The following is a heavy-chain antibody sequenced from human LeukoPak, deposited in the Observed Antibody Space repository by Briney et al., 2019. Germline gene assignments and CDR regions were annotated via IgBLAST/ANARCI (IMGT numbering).Heavy chain of an antibody. D-gene: IGHD4-23*01. CDR1: GGSISSGDYY. CDR2: IYYSGST. CDR3: ARDKHDYGGNHNWFDP. Sequence: PSETLSLTCTVSGGSISSGDYYWSWIRQPPGKGLEWIGYIYYSGSTYDNPSLKSRVTISVDTSKNQFSLKLSSVTAADTAVYYCARDKHDYGGNHNWFDPWGQGTLVTVSS. J-gene: IGHJ5*02. V-gene: IGHV4-30-4*01.